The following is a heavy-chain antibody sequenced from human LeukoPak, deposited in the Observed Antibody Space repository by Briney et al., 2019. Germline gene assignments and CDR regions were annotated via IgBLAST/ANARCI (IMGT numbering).Heavy chain of an antibody. J-gene: IGHJ4*02. CDR1: GDSVSSNSVA. CDR3: VGETINYFDY. D-gene: IGHD4/OR15-4a*01. CDR2: TYYRSKWYN. V-gene: IGHV6-1*01. Sequence: PSQTLSLTCVISGDSVSSNSVAWNWIRQSPSRGLEWLGRTYYRSKWYNEYAVSVKSRITINSDTSKNQLSLQLNSVTPEDTAVYYCVGETINYFDYWGQGTLVTVSS.